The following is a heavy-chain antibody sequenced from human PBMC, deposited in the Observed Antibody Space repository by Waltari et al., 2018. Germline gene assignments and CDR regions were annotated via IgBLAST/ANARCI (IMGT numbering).Heavy chain of an antibody. D-gene: IGHD3-10*01. CDR1: GFIFSAYV. CDR3: VREAFYNYGTSPTCYFDN. Sequence: EVQLVESGGGLVQPGGSLRRSCAASGFIFSAYVMHWVRLAPGKGLEYVATIDRDGVITYYGNSVKGRFTISRDNSRNTVYLQMGGLRVEDTAVYHCVREAFYNYGTSPTCYFDNWGQGTLVTVSS. CDR2: IDRDGVIT. V-gene: IGHV3-64*01. J-gene: IGHJ4*02.